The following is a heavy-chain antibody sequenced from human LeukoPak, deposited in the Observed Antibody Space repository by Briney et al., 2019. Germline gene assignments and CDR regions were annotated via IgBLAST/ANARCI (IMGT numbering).Heavy chain of an antibody. CDR2: IYTSGST. J-gene: IGHJ3*02. D-gene: IGHD6-25*01. CDR1: GGSISSNY. Sequence: SETLSLTCTVSGGSISSNYWSWIRQPPGKGLEWIGYIYTSGSTNYNPSLKSRVTISVDTSKNRFSLKLSSVSAADTAVYYCARRAEYSTGYAFDIWGQGTMVTVSS. V-gene: IGHV4-4*09. CDR3: ARRAEYSTGYAFDI.